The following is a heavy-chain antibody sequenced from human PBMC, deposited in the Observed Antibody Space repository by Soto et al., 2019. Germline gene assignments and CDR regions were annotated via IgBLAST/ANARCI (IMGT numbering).Heavy chain of an antibody. D-gene: IGHD6-19*01. CDR1: GYTFSGHW. CDR2: IDPSDSYI. Sequence: GESLKISCKTSGYTFSGHWISWVRQVPGKGLQWMGNIDPSDSYINYNPAFRGHVTFSVDKSSSTAYLHWRSLAPSDTAIYYWTRHGAAIWLGYWGQGTLVTVSS. J-gene: IGHJ4*02. V-gene: IGHV5-10-1*01. CDR3: TRHGAAIWLGY.